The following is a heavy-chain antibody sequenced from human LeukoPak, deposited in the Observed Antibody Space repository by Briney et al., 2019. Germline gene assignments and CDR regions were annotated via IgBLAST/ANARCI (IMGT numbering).Heavy chain of an antibody. D-gene: IGHD6-19*01. V-gene: IGHV3-7*01. J-gene: IGHJ6*02. Sequence: GGSLRLSCVASGFPFSSYWMTWVRQAPGKGLEWVANIKQDGSKKSYVDSVKGRFTISRDNAKNSLYLQMNSLRAEDTAVYYCARDRESGWYYYGMDVWGQGTTVTVSS. CDR3: ARDRESGWYYYGMDV. CDR1: GFPFSSYW. CDR2: IKQDGSKK.